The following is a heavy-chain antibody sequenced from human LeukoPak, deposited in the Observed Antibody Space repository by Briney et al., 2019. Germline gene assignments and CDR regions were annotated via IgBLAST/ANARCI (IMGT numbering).Heavy chain of an antibody. J-gene: IGHJ5*02. Sequence: GASVKVSCKAFGYTFTSNYMHWVRQAPGQGPEWMGVISPSGGSTTYAQKFQGRVTLTRDMSTSTDYLELSSLRSEDTAVYYCARDNSVRDAAWWFNPWGQGNLVTVSS. CDR2: ISPSGGST. D-gene: IGHD5-24*01. CDR3: ARDNSVRDAAWWFNP. V-gene: IGHV1-46*01. CDR1: GYTFTSNY.